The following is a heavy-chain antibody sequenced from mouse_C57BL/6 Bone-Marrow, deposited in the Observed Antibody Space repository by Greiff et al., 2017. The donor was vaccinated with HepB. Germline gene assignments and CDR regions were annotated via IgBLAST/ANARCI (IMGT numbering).Heavy chain of an antibody. J-gene: IGHJ4*01. CDR3: ARSPIYYGNYGDAMDY. D-gene: IGHD2-1*01. CDR1: GFTFSDYG. Sequence: DVMLVESGGGLVKPGGSLKLSCAASGFTFSDYGMHWVRQAPEKGLEWVAYISSGSSTIYYADTVKGRCTISRDNAKNTLFLQMTSLRSEDTAMYYCARSPIYYGNYGDAMDYWGQGTSVTVSS. CDR2: ISSGSSTI. V-gene: IGHV5-17*01.